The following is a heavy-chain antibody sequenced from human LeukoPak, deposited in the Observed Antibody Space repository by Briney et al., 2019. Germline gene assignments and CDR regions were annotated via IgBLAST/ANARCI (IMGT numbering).Heavy chain of an antibody. CDR3: ARARDSGSYWGYYFDY. CDR1: GFTFSDYY. V-gene: IGHV3-11*01. CDR2: ISSSGSTI. Sequence: PGGSLRLSCAASGFTFSDYYMSWIRQAPGKGLEWVSYISSSGSTIYYADSVKGRFTISRDNAKNSLYPQMNSLRAEDTAVYYCARARDSGSYWGYYFDYWGQGTLVTVSS. J-gene: IGHJ4*02. D-gene: IGHD1-26*01.